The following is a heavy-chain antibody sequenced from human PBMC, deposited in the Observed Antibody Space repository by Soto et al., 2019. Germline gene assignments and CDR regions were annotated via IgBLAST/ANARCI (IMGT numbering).Heavy chain of an antibody. CDR2: IHRDGVT. J-gene: IGHJ4*02. V-gene: IGHV4-4*02. D-gene: IGHD1-26*01. CDR3: AGRPEIHPR. CDR1: GGSTSSSDW. Sequence: QVHLQESGPGLVKPSETLSLSCAISGGSTSSSDWWTWVRQPPGEGLEWIGEIHRDGVTNYNSSLXSRLTISLDQSRNQFSLSLTSVTAADAAVYFCAGRPEIHPRWGQGILVPVSS.